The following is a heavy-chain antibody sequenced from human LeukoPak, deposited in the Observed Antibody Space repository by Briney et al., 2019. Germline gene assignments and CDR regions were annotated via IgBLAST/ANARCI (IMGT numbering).Heavy chain of an antibody. D-gene: IGHD3-22*01. CDR1: GYTFTSYY. CDR3: ARAMDSSGFDYYYMDV. Sequence: GASVKVSCKASGYTFTSYYMHWVRQAPGQGLEWMGIINPSGGSTSYAQKFQGRVTMTRDTSTSTVYMELSSLRSEDTAVYYCARAMDSSGFDYYYMDVWGKGTTVTVSS. CDR2: INPSGGST. V-gene: IGHV1-46*01. J-gene: IGHJ6*03.